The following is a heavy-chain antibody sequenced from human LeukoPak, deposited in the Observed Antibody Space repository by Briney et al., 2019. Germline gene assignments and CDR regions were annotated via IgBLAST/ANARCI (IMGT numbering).Heavy chain of an antibody. CDR3: TRAFLYSSSSTFDY. CDR2: TYYRSKWFN. Sequence: SQTLSLTCAISGDSVSINSATWYWIRQSPSRGLEWLGRTYYRSKWFNDYAVSVKSRITINPDTSENQFSLQLNSVTPEDTAVYYCTRAFLYSSSSTFDYWGQGTLVTVSS. V-gene: IGHV6-1*01. D-gene: IGHD6-13*01. J-gene: IGHJ4*02. CDR1: GDSVSINSAT.